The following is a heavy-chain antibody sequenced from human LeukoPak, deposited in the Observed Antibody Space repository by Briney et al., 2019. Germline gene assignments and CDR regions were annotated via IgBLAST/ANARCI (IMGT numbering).Heavy chain of an antibody. J-gene: IGHJ4*02. V-gene: IGHV3-21*01. CDR3: ARVDGIAVAGTDY. D-gene: IGHD6-19*01. CDR1: GFTFSSYS. CDR2: ISSSSSYI. Sequence: GGSLRLSCAASGFTFSSYSMNWVRQAPGKGLEWVSSISSSSSYIYYADSVKGRFTISRGNAKNSLYLQMNSLRAEDTAVYYCARVDGIAVAGTDYWGQGTLVTVSS.